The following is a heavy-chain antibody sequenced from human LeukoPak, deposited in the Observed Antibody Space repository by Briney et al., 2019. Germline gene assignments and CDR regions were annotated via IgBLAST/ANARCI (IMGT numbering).Heavy chain of an antibody. CDR2: IYYSGST. D-gene: IGHD6-13*01. CDR3: ATPYIAAAGTDY. CDR1: GGSISSTSYY. V-gene: IGHV4-39*01. J-gene: IGHJ4*02. Sequence: SETLSLTCIVSGGSISSTSYYWGWIRQPPGKGLEWIGSIYYSGSTYYNPSLKSRVTISVDTSKNQFSLKLSSVTAADTAVYYCATPYIAAAGTDYWGQGTLVTVSS.